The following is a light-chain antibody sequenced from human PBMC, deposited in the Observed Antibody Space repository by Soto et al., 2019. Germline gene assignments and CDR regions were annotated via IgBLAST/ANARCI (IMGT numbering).Light chain of an antibody. CDR2: LNSDGSH. V-gene: IGLV4-69*01. CDR3: QLWGTGPLV. Sequence: QPVLTQSPSASASLGASVKLTCTLSSGHSSYAIAWHQQQPEKGPRYLMKLNSDGSHSKGDGIPDRFSGSSSGAERYLTMSGLQSEDEADYYCQLWGTGPLVFGGGTKLTVL. CDR1: SGHSSYA. J-gene: IGLJ2*01.